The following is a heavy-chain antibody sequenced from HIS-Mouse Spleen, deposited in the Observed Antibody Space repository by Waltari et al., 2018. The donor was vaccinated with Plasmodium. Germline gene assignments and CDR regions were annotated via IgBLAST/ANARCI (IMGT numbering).Heavy chain of an antibody. J-gene: IGHJ2*01. CDR1: VSTFSSHW. Sequence: EVQLVESGGGLVQPGGSLRLTCAASVSTFSSHWMSWVRQAPGKGLEWVANIKQDGSEKYYVDSVKGRFTISRDNAKNSLYLQMNSLRAEDTAVYYCASSWYWYFDLWGRGTLVTVSS. V-gene: IGHV3-7*01. CDR2: IKQDGSEK. CDR3: ASSWYWYFDL. D-gene: IGHD6-13*01.